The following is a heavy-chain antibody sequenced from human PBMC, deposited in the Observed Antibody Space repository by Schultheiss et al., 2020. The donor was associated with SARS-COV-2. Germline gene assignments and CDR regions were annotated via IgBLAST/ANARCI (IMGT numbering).Heavy chain of an antibody. CDR3: ASHMGSDYSSSWFSYYYYGMDV. CDR2: ISSSSSYI. V-gene: IGHV3-21*01. Sequence: GGSLRLSCAASGFTFSSYSMNWVRQAPGKGLEWVSSISSSSSYIYYADSVKGRFTISRDNAKNSLYLQMNSLRAEDTAVYYCASHMGSDYSSSWFSYYYYGMDVWGQGTTVTVSS. CDR1: GFTFSSYS. J-gene: IGHJ6*02. D-gene: IGHD6-13*01.